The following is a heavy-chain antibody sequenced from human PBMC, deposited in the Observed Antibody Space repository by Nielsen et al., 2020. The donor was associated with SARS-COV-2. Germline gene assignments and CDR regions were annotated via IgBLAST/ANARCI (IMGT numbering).Heavy chain of an antibody. D-gene: IGHD4-23*01. V-gene: IGHV3-23*01. Sequence: GGSLRLSCAASGFTFSSYAMSWVRQAPGKGLEWVSGITGGAGTTYYADSVKGRFTISRDNSKDTLYLQMNNLKGEDTALYYCARGRSGGFRTGGFGMDVWGQGTTVTVSS. CDR3: ARGRSGGFRTGGFGMDV. J-gene: IGHJ6*02. CDR2: ITGGAGTT. CDR1: GFTFSSYA.